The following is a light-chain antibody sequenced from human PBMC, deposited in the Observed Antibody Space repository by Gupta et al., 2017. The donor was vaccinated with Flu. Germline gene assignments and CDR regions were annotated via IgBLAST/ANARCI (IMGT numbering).Light chain of an antibody. Sequence: DIVMTQSPDSLAVSLGERATINCKSSQSVLYTSNNKDYLAWYQQKPGQPPKVLIYWASTRESGVPDRFSVSGSGTDFTLTISSLQAEDVAVYYCQQYYTPPHSFGQGTKLEIK. V-gene: IGKV4-1*01. CDR2: WAS. CDR3: QQYYTPPHS. CDR1: QSVLYTSNNKDY. J-gene: IGKJ2*03.